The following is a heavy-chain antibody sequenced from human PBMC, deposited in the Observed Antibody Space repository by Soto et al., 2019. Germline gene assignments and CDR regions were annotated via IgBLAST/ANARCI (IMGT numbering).Heavy chain of an antibody. Sequence: GGSLRLSCAASGFTFSSYGMHWVRQAPGKGLEWVAVIWYDGSNKYYADSVKGRFTISRDNSKNTLYLQMNSLRAEDTAVYYCAKDLIVKRGGDSPNWYAPSGQGTLV. V-gene: IGHV3-33*06. CDR1: GFTFSSYG. D-gene: IGHD3-16*02. CDR2: IWYDGSNK. CDR3: AKDLIVKRGGDSPNWYAP. J-gene: IGHJ5*02.